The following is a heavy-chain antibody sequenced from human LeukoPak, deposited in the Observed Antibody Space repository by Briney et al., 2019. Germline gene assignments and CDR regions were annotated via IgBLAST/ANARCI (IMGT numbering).Heavy chain of an antibody. D-gene: IGHD6-19*01. Sequence: ASVKVSCKASGYTFTGYYMHWVRQAPGQGLEWMGWINPNSGGTNYAQKFQGRVTMTRDTSISTAYMELSRLRSDDTAVYYCASSTAGQWLEGSWFDPWGQGTLVTVSS. CDR1: GYTFTGYY. CDR2: INPNSGGT. CDR3: ASSTAGQWLEGSWFDP. J-gene: IGHJ5*02. V-gene: IGHV1-2*02.